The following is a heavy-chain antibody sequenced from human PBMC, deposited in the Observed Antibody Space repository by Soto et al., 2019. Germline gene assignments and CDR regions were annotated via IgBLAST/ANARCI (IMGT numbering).Heavy chain of an antibody. CDR3: ARILPGYSSGYYLNWYFDL. J-gene: IGHJ2*01. Sequence: QVQLQESGPGLVKPSQTLSLTCTVSGGSISSGGYYWSWIRQHPGKGLEWIGYIYYSGSTYYNPSLKRRVTISVDTSKNQFSLKLSSVTAADTAVYYCARILPGYSSGYYLNWYFDLWGRGTLVTVSS. CDR1: GGSISSGGYY. CDR2: IYYSGST. D-gene: IGHD3-22*01. V-gene: IGHV4-31*03.